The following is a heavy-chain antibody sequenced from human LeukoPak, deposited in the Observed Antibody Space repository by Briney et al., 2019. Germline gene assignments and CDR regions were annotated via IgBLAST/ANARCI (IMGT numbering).Heavy chain of an antibody. V-gene: IGHV1-2*02. Sequence: ASVKVSCKASGYTFTGHYIHWARQAPGQGLEWVGWISPNGGGTSYAQKFQDRVTMTRDTSISTAYMELSRLRSDDTAVYFCARPYGDYTDYFFDYWGQGTLVTVSS. CDR1: GYTFTGHY. CDR3: ARPYGDYTDYFFDY. D-gene: IGHD4-17*01. CDR2: ISPNGGGT. J-gene: IGHJ4*02.